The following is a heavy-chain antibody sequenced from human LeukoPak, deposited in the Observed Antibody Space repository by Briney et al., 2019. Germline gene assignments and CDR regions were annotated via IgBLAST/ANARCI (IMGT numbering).Heavy chain of an antibody. CDR2: INPNSGGT. Sequence: ASVKVSCKATGYTFTGYYMHWVRQAPGQGLEWMGWINPNSGGTNYAQKFQGRVTMTRDTSISTAYMELSRLRSDDTAVYYCARDKGGYDSSGYIGSLLYYFDYWGQGTLVTVSS. J-gene: IGHJ4*02. V-gene: IGHV1-2*02. CDR1: GYTFTGYY. CDR3: ARDKGGYDSSGYIGSLLYYFDY. D-gene: IGHD3-22*01.